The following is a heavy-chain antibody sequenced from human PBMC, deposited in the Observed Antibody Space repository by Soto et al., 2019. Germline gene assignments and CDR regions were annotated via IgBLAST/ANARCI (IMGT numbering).Heavy chain of an antibody. Sequence: GESLKISCQSSGSPFSTYWVAWVRQVPGKAVELMVLIYPDDSDTRYNPAFPGQVTISAQKYTSTVLLQWRSLKAAHTPTYFCPRQRRDASAGCCLCPMHXWGHVTSFTVS. CDR3: PRQRRDASAGCCLCPMHX. J-gene: IGHJ6*02. V-gene: IGHV5-51*01. D-gene: IGHD2-15*01. CDR2: IYPDDSDT. CDR1: GSPFSTYW.